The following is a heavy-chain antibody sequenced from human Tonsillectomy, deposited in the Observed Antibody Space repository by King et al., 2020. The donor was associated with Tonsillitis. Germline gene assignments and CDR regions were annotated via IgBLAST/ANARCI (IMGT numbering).Heavy chain of an antibody. CDR3: AKSRPHYDFWSGGAFDV. V-gene: IGHV3-30*18. CDR2: ISYDGSNK. J-gene: IGHJ3*01. Sequence: MQLVESGGGVVQPGRSLRLSCAATGFTFSSYGMHWVRQAPGKGLEWVALISYDGSNKYYADSVKGRFTISRDNSKNTLYLQMNSLRAEDTAVYYCAKSRPHYDFWSGGAFDVWGQGTMVTVSS. CDR1: GFTFSSYG. D-gene: IGHD3-3*01.